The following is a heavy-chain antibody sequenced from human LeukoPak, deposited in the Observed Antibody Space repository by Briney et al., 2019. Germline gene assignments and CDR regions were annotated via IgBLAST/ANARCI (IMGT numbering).Heavy chain of an antibody. V-gene: IGHV3-30*02. CDR2: IRYDGSNK. CDR3: AKDPLPLFGMIVVVIAYYFDY. Sequence: GGSLRLSCAASGFTFSSYGMHWVRQAPGKGLEWVAFIRYDGSNKYYADSVKGRFTISRDNSKNTLYLQTNSLRAEDTAVYYCAKDPLPLFGMIVVVIAYYFDYWGQGTLATVSS. J-gene: IGHJ4*02. D-gene: IGHD3-22*01. CDR1: GFTFSSYG.